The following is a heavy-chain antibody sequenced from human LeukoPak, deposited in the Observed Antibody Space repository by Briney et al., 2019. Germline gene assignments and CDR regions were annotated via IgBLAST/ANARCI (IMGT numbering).Heavy chain of an antibody. J-gene: IGHJ4*02. Sequence: PSETLSLTSSVSGGSFSSYYWSWIRQPPGKGLEWIGYVYYNGITNYNPSLKSRVTMSIDTSRDQFSLKLNSVTAADTAVYYCARGGGTFDYWGQGTLVTVSP. CDR2: VYYNGIT. CDR3: ARGGGTFDY. CDR1: GGSFSSYY. V-gene: IGHV4-59*01. D-gene: IGHD2-15*01.